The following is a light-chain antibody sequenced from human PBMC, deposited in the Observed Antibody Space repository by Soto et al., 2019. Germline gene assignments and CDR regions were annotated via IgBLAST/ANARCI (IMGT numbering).Light chain of an antibody. CDR1: SSDVGGYNY. V-gene: IGLV2-14*01. J-gene: IGLJ3*02. Sequence: QSALTQPASVSGSPGQSITISCTGTSSDVGGYNYVSWYQQYPGKAPKLMIYEVSNRPSGVSNRFSGSKSANTASLTISGLQAEDEADYYCSSYTSSSTQVFGGGTKLTVL. CDR3: SSYTSSSTQV. CDR2: EVS.